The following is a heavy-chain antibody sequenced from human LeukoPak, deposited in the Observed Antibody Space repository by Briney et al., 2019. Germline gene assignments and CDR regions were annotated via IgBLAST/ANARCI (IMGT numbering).Heavy chain of an antibody. CDR1: GYTFTGYY. CDR3: ARDHYYGSGSYYIGVNNWFDP. CDR2: INPNSGGT. D-gene: IGHD3-10*01. Sequence: GASVRVSCKASGYTFTGYYMHWVRQAPGQGLEWMGWINPNSGGTNYAQKFQGRVTMTRDTSISTAYMELSRLRSDDTAVYYCARDHYYGSGSYYIGVNNWFDPWGQGTLVTVSS. J-gene: IGHJ5*02. V-gene: IGHV1-2*02.